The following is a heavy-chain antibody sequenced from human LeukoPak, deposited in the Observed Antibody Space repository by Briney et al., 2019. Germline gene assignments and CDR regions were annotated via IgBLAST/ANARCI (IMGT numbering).Heavy chain of an antibody. J-gene: IGHJ6*04. CDR3: ARPIVADFYYGLDV. CDR1: GFTFSSYS. V-gene: IGHV3-21*06. Sequence: GGSLRLSCAASGFTFSSYSMNWVRQAPGKGLEWVSSISSDSTYIHYADSVKGRFTISRDNAKNSLYLQMNSLRAEDTAVYYCARPIVADFYYGLDVWGKGTTVTVAS. D-gene: IGHD6-13*01. CDR2: ISSDSTYI.